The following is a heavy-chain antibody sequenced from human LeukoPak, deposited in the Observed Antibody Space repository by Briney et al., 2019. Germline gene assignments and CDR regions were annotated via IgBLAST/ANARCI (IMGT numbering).Heavy chain of an antibody. J-gene: IGHJ3*02. Sequence: ASVKVSCKASAGTFSSYAISWVRQAPGQGLEWMGRIIPIFGTANYAQKFQGRVTITTDESTGTAYMELSSLRSEDTAVYYCASPQVAHDAFDIWGQGTMVTVSS. V-gene: IGHV1-69*05. D-gene: IGHD2-15*01. CDR2: IIPIFGTA. CDR3: ASPQVAHDAFDI. CDR1: AGTFSSYA.